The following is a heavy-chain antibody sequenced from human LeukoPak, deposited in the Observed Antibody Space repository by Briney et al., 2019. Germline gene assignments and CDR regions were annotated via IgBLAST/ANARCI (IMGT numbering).Heavy chain of an antibody. V-gene: IGHV4-59*01. J-gene: IGHJ4*02. CDR1: GGSISPYH. CDR3: ARREGESTYGYYFDY. Sequence: SETLSLTCTVSGGSISPYHWGWIGQPPGKELAFLGFMHYRGCANYNLSLKGRLTISLDPSRNQSSLKLTSVTAADTATYCARREGESTYGYYFDYWGQGTLVTVSS. D-gene: IGHD5-18*01. CDR2: MHYRGCA.